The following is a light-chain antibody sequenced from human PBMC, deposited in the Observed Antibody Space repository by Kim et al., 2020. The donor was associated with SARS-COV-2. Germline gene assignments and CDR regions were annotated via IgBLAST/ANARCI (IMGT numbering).Light chain of an antibody. CDR1: SSDVGAYKH. J-gene: IGLJ3*02. V-gene: IGLV2-14*03. CDR2: DVN. CDR3: SSYSHNSSVL. Sequence: QSALTQPASVSGSPGQSVTISCRGTSSDVGAYKHVSWYQQQPATAPKLVIYDVNERPSGVSPRFSGSKSGDTASLTISGLQAEDEADYYCSSYSHNSSVLFGGGTQLTVL.